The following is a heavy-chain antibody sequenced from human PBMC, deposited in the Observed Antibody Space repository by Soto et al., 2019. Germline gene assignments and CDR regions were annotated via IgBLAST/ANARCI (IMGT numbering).Heavy chain of an antibody. D-gene: IGHD5-12*01. CDR2: IYYSGST. Sequence: QVQLQESGPGLVKPSETLSLTCTASGGSISSYYWSWIRQPPGKGLEWIGYIYYSGSTNYNPSLKSRVTISVDTSKNQFSLKLSSVTAADTAVYYCARLGDGYNSGYFDYWGQGTLVTVSS. CDR3: ARLGDGYNSGYFDY. CDR1: GGSISSYY. J-gene: IGHJ4*02. V-gene: IGHV4-59*01.